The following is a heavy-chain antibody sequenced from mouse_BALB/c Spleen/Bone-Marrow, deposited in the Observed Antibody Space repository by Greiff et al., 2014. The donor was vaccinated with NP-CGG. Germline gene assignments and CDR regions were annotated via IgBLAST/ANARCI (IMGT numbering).Heavy chain of an antibody. CDR1: GFNIKDTY. J-gene: IGHJ2*01. CDR2: IDPANGNT. CDR3: ARYYYGSSYFDY. D-gene: IGHD1-1*01. V-gene: IGHV14-3*02. Sequence: EVQLQQSGAELVKPGASVKLSCTASGFNIKDTYMHWVKQRPEQGLEWIGRIDPANGNTKYDPKFQGKATITADTSSNTAYLQLSSLTSEDTAVYYCARYYYGSSYFDYRGQGTTLTVSS.